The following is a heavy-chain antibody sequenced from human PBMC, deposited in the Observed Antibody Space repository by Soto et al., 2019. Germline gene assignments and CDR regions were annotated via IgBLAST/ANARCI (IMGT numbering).Heavy chain of an antibody. V-gene: IGHV3-30*03. Sequence: GGSLRLSCVGSGFIFSNNGMHWVRQTPGKGLEWVAFLSYDGSETFYADSVKGRFTVSRDNSKNTLFLHMRNLRRDDTAVYYCSIVRVADSALDHWGQGTLVTVSS. CDR1: GFIFSNNG. CDR2: LSYDGSET. J-gene: IGHJ4*02. CDR3: SIVRVADSALDH. D-gene: IGHD3-10*02.